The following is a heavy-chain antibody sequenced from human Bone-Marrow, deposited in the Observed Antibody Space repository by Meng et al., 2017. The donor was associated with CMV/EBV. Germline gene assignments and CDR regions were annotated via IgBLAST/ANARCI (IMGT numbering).Heavy chain of an antibody. CDR1: GGTFSSYA. V-gene: IGHV1-69*05. J-gene: IGHJ5*02. CDR3: ASNYYGSGSFFS. D-gene: IGHD3-10*01. Sequence: SVKVSCKASGGTFSSYAINWVRQAPGQGLEWMGKILPISGTTDYAQKFQGRVTITTDGSTDTTYMELSSLRSEDTAVYYCASNYYGSGSFFSWGQGTLVTVSS. CDR2: ILPISGTT.